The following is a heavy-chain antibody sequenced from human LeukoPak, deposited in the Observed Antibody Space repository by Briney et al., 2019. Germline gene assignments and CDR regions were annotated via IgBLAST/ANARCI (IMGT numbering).Heavy chain of an antibody. CDR1: GGSISSSNW. J-gene: IGHJ4*02. D-gene: IGHD3-22*01. Sequence: WETLSLTCAVSGGSISSSNWWSWVRPPPGKGLEWIGEIYHSGSTNYNPSLKSRVTISVDKSKNQFSLKLSSVTAADTAVYYCASQVVVSAPLDYWGQGTLVTVSS. CDR3: ASQVVVSAPLDY. CDR2: IYHSGST. V-gene: IGHV4-4*02.